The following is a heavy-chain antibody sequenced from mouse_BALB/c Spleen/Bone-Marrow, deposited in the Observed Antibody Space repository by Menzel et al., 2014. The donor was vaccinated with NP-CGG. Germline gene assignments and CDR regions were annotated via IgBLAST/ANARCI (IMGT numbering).Heavy chain of an antibody. CDR3: TRDGSPFAY. J-gene: IGHJ3*01. Sequence: QVQLQQSGAELVRPGASVKLSCKASGYTFTSYWINWVKQRPGQGLEWIGNIYPSDSYTNYNQKFKDKATLTVDKSSSTAYVQLSSPTSEDSAVYYCTRDGSPFAYWGQGTLVTVSA. CDR2: IYPSDSYT. D-gene: IGHD2-3*01. V-gene: IGHV1-69*02. CDR1: GYTFTSYW.